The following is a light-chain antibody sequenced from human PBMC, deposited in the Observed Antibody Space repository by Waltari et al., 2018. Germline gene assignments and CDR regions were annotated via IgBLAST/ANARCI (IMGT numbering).Light chain of an antibody. CDR1: GSHLGSNS. V-gene: IGLV1-44*01. J-gene: IGLJ2*01. CDR2: RNS. Sequence: QSVLTQPPSASETPGQRVTISCSGGGSHLGSNSVNWYQQLPGTAPKLLIYRNSRRPSGVPYRFSGSKSGTSASLAISGLQSEDEADYYCASWDDGLAGPVFGSGTKLTVL. CDR3: ASWDDGLAGPV.